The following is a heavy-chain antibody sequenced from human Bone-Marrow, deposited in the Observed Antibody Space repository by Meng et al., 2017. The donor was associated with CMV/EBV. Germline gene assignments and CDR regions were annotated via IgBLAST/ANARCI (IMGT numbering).Heavy chain of an antibody. Sequence: ASVKVSCKASGYTFTSYGISWVRQAPGQGLEWMGWINPNSGGTNYAQKFQGRVTMTRDTSISTAYMELSRLRSDDTAVYYCARYCSSTNCYSLFDYWGQGTRVTVSS. CDR3: ARYCSSTNCYSLFDY. D-gene: IGHD2-2*01. V-gene: IGHV1-2*02. CDR2: INPNSGGT. CDR1: GYTFTSYG. J-gene: IGHJ4*02.